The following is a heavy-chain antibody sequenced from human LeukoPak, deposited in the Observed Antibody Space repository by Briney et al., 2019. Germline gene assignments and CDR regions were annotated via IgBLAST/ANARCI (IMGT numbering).Heavy chain of an antibody. Sequence: GGSLRLSCAASGFTFRSYAMSWVRQAPGKGLEWVSSITGGGGSTYYADSVKGRFTVSRDNSKITLYLQMNSLTAEDAAVYYCAKDVSERYTLWGSYRSDYWGQGTLVTVSS. CDR1: GFTFRSYA. CDR3: AKDVSERYTLWGSYRSDY. J-gene: IGHJ4*02. D-gene: IGHD3-16*02. V-gene: IGHV3-23*01. CDR2: ITGGGGST.